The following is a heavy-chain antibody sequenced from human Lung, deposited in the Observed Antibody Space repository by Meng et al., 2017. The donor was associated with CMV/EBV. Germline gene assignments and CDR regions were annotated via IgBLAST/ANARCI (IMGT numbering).Heavy chain of an antibody. CDR1: GYSISSGNY. CDR3: ARGWGAALDY. CDR2: FYHTGST. V-gene: IGHV4-38-2*02. Sequence: SXTLSLXCTVSGYSISSGNYWGWIRQPPGKGLEWIGSFYHTGSTSYNPSLKSRVTISLDTSKNQFSLKLTSVTAADTAVYYCARGWGAALDYWGQGTVVTVSS. J-gene: IGHJ4*02. D-gene: IGHD1-26*01.